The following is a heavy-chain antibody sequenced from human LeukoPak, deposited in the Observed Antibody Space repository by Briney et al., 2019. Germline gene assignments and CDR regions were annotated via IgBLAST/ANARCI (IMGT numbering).Heavy chain of an antibody. CDR2: INPNSGGT. J-gene: IGHJ5*02. V-gene: IGHV1-2*02. Sequence: ASVKVSFKASGYTFTGYYMHWVRQAPGQGLEWMGWINPNSGGTNYAQKFQGRVTMTRDTSISTAYMELSRLRSDDTAVYYCARVARRYSSLWFDPWGQGTLVTVSS. CDR3: ARVARRYSSLWFDP. CDR1: GYTFTGYY. D-gene: IGHD6-19*01.